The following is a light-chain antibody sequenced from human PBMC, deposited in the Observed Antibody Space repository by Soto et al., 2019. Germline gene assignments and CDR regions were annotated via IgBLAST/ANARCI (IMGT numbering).Light chain of an antibody. CDR2: KVS. CDR3: MQGTHWPWT. CDR1: QGLLYSDGNTY. V-gene: IGKV2-30*01. J-gene: IGKJ1*01. Sequence: DVVMTQSPLSLPVTLGQPASISCRSSQGLLYSDGNTYLNWFQQRPGQSPRRLIYKVSNRDSGVPDRFSGSGSGTDFTLKISRVEAEDVGVYYCMQGTHWPWTFGQGTKVEIE.